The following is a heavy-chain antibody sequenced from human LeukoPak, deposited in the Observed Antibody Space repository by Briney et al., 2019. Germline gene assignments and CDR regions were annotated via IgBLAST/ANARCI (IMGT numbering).Heavy chain of an antibody. D-gene: IGHD3-22*01. CDR2: ISDGAGGRT. J-gene: IGHJ5*02. CDR1: GFTFSNYA. V-gene: IGHV3-23*01. Sequence: GGSLRLPCAASGFTFSNYAMNWVRQAPGKGLEWVSAISDGAGGRTYYTDSVKGRFTISRDNSKNTLYLQMNSLRAEDTAVYYCAKTYDSSGYTWGQGTLVTVSS. CDR3: AKTYDSSGYT.